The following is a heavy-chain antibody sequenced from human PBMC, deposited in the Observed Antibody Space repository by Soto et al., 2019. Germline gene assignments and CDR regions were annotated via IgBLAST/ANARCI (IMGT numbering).Heavy chain of an antibody. Sequence: GASVKVSCKASGYTFTSYYMHWVRQAPGQGLEWMGIINPSGGSTSYAQKFQGRVTMTRDTSTSTVYMELSSLRSEDTAVYYCARDEGITIFGVVIIRASFDYWGQGTLVTVSS. V-gene: IGHV1-46*03. D-gene: IGHD3-3*01. CDR2: INPSGGST. CDR3: ARDEGITIFGVVIIRASFDY. J-gene: IGHJ4*02. CDR1: GYTFTSYY.